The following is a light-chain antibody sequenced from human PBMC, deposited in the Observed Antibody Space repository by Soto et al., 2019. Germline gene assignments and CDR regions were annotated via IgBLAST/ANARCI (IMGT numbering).Light chain of an antibody. J-gene: IGKJ1*01. CDR2: GAS. V-gene: IGKV3-20*01. CDR3: QQYGSSPRT. Sequence: EIVMTQSPATLSVSPGERATLSCRASQSVSSNYLAWYQQKPGQAPRLLIYGASSRATGIPDRFSGSGSGTDFTLTISRLEPEDFAVYYCQQYGSSPRTFGQGTKV. CDR1: QSVSSNY.